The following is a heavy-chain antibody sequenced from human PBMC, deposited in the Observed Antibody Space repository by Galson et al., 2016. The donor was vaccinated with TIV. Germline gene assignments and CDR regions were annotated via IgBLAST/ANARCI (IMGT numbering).Heavy chain of an antibody. CDR2: IYPGDSET. V-gene: IGHV5-51*01. CDR1: GYSFTSHW. D-gene: IGHD6-13*01. CDR3: ARRPISYSRSWYHFDY. Sequence: QSGAEVKKPGESLKISCQGSGYSFTSHWIGWVRQMPGKGLEWMGAIYPGDSETRYSPSFQGQVTISADKSISTAYLQWSSLKASDTAMNYCARRPISYSRSWYHFDYWGQGTLVTVS. J-gene: IGHJ4*02.